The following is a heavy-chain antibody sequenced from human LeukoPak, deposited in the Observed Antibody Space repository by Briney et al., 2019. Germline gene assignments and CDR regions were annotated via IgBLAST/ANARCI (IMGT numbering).Heavy chain of an antibody. D-gene: IGHD3-22*01. CDR1: GFTFSSYS. Sequence: PGGSLRLSCAASGFTFSSYSMNWVRQAPGKGLEWVSSISSSSSYIYYADSVKGRFTISRDNAKNSLYLQMNRLRAEDTAVYYCASYYYDSSDWFDPWGQGTLVTVSS. CDR3: ASYYYDSSDWFDP. V-gene: IGHV3-21*01. J-gene: IGHJ5*02. CDR2: ISSSSSYI.